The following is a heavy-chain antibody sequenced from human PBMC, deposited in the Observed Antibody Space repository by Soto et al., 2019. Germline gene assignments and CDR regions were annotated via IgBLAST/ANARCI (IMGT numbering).Heavy chain of an antibody. V-gene: IGHV1-2*04. CDR2: INPNRGGT. CDR1: GYTFTGYY. D-gene: IGHD3-22*01. CDR3: ARGLSDSSGYYLWFDP. J-gene: IGHJ5*02. Sequence: ASVKVSCKASGYTFTGYYMHWVRQAPGQGLEWMGWINPNRGGTNYAQKFQGWVTMTRDTSISTAYMELSRLRSDDTAVYYCARGLSDSSGYYLWFDPWGQGTLVTVSS.